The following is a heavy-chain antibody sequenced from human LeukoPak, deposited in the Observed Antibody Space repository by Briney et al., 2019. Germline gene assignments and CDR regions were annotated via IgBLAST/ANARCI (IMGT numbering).Heavy chain of an antibody. CDR2: ISGSGGST. Sequence: GGSLRLSCAASGFTFSSYAMSWVRQAPGKGLEWVSAISGSGGSTYYADSVKGRFTISRDNSKNTLYPQMNSLRAEDTAVYYCAKDRRSSGYSSRVDYWGQGTLVTVSS. D-gene: IGHD3-22*01. V-gene: IGHV3-23*01. CDR1: GFTFSSYA. CDR3: AKDRRSSGYSSRVDY. J-gene: IGHJ4*02.